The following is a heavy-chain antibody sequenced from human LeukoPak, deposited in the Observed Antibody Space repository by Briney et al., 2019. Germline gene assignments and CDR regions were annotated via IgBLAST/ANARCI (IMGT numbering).Heavy chain of an antibody. J-gene: IGHJ4*02. CDR1: GFTFSSYG. Sequence: GWSLRLSCAASGFTFSSYGMSWVRQAPGKGLEWVSAIVGRGGSTIYADSVKGRFTISRDNSKNTLYLQMNSLRAEDTALYYCARNGRRTTVTSDFWGQGTLVTVSS. CDR3: ARNGRRTTVTSDF. D-gene: IGHD4-17*01. CDR2: IVGRGGST. V-gene: IGHV3-23*01.